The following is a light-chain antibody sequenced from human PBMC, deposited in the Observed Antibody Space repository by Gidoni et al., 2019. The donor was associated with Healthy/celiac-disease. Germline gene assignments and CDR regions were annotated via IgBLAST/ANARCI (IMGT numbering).Light chain of an antibody. CDR2: GDR. J-gene: IGLJ3*02. V-gene: IGLV3-21*02. Sequence: SYVLTQPPSVSLAPRQTATIACGGDHLGDKSVNWYQQKSGQAPVLVVYGDRGRPSGIPERFSGSLSANTATLTISRVEVGDADDYYCQVWDTTTDRMVFGGGTKLTVL. CDR1: HLGDKS. CDR3: QVWDTTTDRMV.